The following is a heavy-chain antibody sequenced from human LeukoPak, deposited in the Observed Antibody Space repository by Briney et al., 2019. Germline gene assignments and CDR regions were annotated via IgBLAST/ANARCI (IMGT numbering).Heavy chain of an antibody. V-gene: IGHV3-33*08. CDR1: GFTFSSYG. CDR3: ARDRFMVRGVMVGTFDL. CDR2: IGYDGSNK. D-gene: IGHD3-10*01. Sequence: PGRSLRLSRAASGFTFSSYGMHWVRQAPGKGLEWVAVIGYDGSNKYDADSVKGRFTISRDNSKNMMYLQMNSLRAEDTAVYHCARDRFMVRGVMVGTFDLWGQGTMVTVSS. J-gene: IGHJ3*01.